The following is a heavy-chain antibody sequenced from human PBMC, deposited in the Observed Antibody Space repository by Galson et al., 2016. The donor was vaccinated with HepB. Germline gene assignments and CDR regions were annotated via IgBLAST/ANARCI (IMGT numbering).Heavy chain of an antibody. CDR2: ISGSGDIT. D-gene: IGHD3-10*01. J-gene: IGHJ4*02. CDR3: AKGGYYGSGVPWGFDY. V-gene: IGHV3-23*01. CDR1: GFIFSDYA. Sequence: SLRLSCAVSGFIFSDYAMSWVRQAPGKGLEWVSSISGSGDITYNADSVKGRFTISRDNPKHTVYLQMNSLRVEDTAVYYCAKGGYYGSGVPWGFDYWGQGTLVTVSS.